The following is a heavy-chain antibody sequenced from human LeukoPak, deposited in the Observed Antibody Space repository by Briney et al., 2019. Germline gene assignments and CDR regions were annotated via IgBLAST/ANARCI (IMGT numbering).Heavy chain of an antibody. CDR3: ARDKIVGATNFDY. D-gene: IGHD1-26*01. J-gene: IGHJ4*02. CDR1: GFTFSSYW. V-gene: IGHV3-7*01. CDR2: IKQEGSEK. Sequence: GGSLRLSCAASGFTFSSYWMSWVRQAPGKGLEGVANIKQEGSEKYYVDSVKGRFTISRDNAKNSPYLQMNSLRAEDTAVYYCARDKIVGATNFDYWGQGTPVAVSS.